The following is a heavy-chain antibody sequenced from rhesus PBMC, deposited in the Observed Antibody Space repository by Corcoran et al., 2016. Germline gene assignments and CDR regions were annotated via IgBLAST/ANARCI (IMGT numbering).Heavy chain of an antibody. Sequence: QVQLQESGPGLVTPSETLSLTCTVSGASISSNWRTWTRQPPGKGLGWIGNINGNSGRTNYNPSLKSRVTISKDASKNHFSLKLSSVTAADTAVYYCAREKDDYWGQGVLVTVSS. CDR3: AREKDDY. CDR2: INGNSGRT. CDR1: GASISSNW. V-gene: IGHV4-80*01. J-gene: IGHJ4*01.